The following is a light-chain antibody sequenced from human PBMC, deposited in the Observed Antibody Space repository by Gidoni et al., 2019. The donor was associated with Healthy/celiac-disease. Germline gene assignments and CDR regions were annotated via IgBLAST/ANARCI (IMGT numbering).Light chain of an antibody. Sequence: DIVMTQSPLSLHVTPGEPASISCRSSQSLLHSNGYNYLDWYLQKPVQSPQLLIYLGSNRASGVPDRFSGSGSGTDFTLKISRVEAEDVGVYYCMQALQTPLTFGGGTKVEIK. CDR3: MQALQTPLT. CDR1: QSLLHSNGYNY. CDR2: LGS. J-gene: IGKJ4*01. V-gene: IGKV2-28*01.